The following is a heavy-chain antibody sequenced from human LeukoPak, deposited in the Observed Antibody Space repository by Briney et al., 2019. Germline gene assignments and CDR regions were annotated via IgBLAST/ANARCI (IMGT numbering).Heavy chain of an antibody. CDR3: ARNGDF. Sequence: SGRSLRLSCAASGFTFSSYAMHWVRQAPGKGLEWVAVISYDGSNKYYAGSVKGRFTISRDNSKNTLYLQMNSLRAEDTAVYYCARNGDFWGQGTLVTVSS. CDR2: ISYDGSNK. V-gene: IGHV3-30*04. CDR1: GFTFSSYA. J-gene: IGHJ4*02.